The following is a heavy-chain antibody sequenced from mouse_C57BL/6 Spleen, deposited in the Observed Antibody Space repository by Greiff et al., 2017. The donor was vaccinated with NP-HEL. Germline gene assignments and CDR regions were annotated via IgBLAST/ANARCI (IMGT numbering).Heavy chain of an antibody. Sequence: QVQLQQPGAELVMPGASVKLSCKASGYTFTSYWMHWVKQRPGHGLEWIGEIDPSDSYTNYNQKFKGKSTLTVDKSSSTAYMQLSSLTSEDSAVYNSARRRIVRRGYYAMGYRGQRTTGTDSS. J-gene: IGHJ4*01. CDR3: ARRRIVRRGYYAMGY. V-gene: IGHV1-69*01. CDR1: GYTFTSYW. CDR2: IDPSDSYT. D-gene: IGHD2-14*01.